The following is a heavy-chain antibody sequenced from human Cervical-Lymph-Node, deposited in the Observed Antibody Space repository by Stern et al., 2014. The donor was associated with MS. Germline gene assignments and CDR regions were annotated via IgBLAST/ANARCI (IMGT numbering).Heavy chain of an antibody. Sequence: QVQLVESGAEVKKPGASVTVSCKGSGYTFTDYFIHWVRQAPGQGLEWMGWINPNSGATNYAPKFEGWVTMTRDMSTNTAYMEVVRLKSDDTAVYYCATGGLTYGSGSYYGMDVWGQGATVIVSS. CDR3: ATGGLTYGSGSYYGMDV. J-gene: IGHJ6*02. CDR1: GYTFTDYF. D-gene: IGHD3-10*01. V-gene: IGHV1-2*04. CDR2: INPNSGAT.